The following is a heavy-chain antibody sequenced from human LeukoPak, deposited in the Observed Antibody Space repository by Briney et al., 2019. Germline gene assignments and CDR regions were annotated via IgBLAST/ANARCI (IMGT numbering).Heavy chain of an antibody. CDR2: ISYDGSNK. CDR3: AKGGSVGAFDY. J-gene: IGHJ4*02. Sequence: GGSLRLSCAASGFTFSSYGMHWVRQAPGKGLEWVAVISYDGSNKYYADSVKGRFTISRDNSKNTLYLQMNSLRAEDTAVYYCAKGGSVGAFDYWGQGTLVTVSS. D-gene: IGHD1-26*01. V-gene: IGHV3-30*18. CDR1: GFTFSSYG.